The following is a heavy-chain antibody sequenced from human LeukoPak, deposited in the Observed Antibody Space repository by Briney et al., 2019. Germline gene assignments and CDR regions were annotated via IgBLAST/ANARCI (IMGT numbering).Heavy chain of an antibody. J-gene: IGHJ6*02. Sequence: PGGSLRLSCAASGFTFSSYEMNWVRQAPGKGLEWVSYISSSGSTIYYADSVKGRFTISRDNAKNSLYLQMNSLRAEDTAVYYCARDKDWGFKLHYGMDVWGQGTTVTVSS. V-gene: IGHV3-48*03. CDR1: GFTFSSYE. CDR3: ARDKDWGFKLHYGMDV. D-gene: IGHD7-27*01. CDR2: ISSSGSTI.